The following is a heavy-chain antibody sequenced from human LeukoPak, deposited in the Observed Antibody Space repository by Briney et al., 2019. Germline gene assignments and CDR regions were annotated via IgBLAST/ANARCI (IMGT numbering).Heavy chain of an antibody. D-gene: IGHD2-2*01. CDR1: GFTFSSYA. V-gene: IGHV3-23*01. Sequence: GGSLRLSCAASGFTFSSYAKNWVRQAPGKGLEWVSAISGSGGSTYYADSVKGRFTISRDNSKNTLYLQMNSLRVEDTAVYYCAKDRCSGTSCQFDYWGQGTLVTVSS. CDR3: AKDRCSGTSCQFDY. J-gene: IGHJ4*02. CDR2: ISGSGGST.